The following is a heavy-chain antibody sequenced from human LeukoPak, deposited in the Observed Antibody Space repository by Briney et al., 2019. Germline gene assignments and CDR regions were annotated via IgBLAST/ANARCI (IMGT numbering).Heavy chain of an antibody. CDR1: GFTFSSYA. V-gene: IGHV3-30*04. CDR3: VRGMVRGVIITTPRPFDY. CDR2: ISYDGSNK. Sequence: GGSLRLSCAASGFTFSSYAMHWVRQAPGKGLEWVAVISYDGSNKYYADSVKGRFTISRDNSKNTLYLQMNSLRAEDTAVYYCVRGMVRGVIITTPRPFDYWGQGTLVTVSS. J-gene: IGHJ4*02. D-gene: IGHD3-10*01.